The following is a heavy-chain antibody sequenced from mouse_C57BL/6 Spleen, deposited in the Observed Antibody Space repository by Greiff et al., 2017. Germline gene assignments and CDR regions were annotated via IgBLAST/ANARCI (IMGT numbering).Heavy chain of an antibody. J-gene: IGHJ3*01. CDR1: GYAFSSYW. CDR3: ARGEAYGPFAY. CDR2: IYPGDGDT. V-gene: IGHV1-80*01. D-gene: IGHD1-1*02. Sequence: LVESGAELVKPGASVKLSCKASGYAFSSYWMNWVKQRPGKGLEWIGQIYPGDGDTNYNGKFKGKATLTADKSSSTAYMQLSSLTSEDSAVYYCARGEAYGPFAYWGQGTLVTVSA.